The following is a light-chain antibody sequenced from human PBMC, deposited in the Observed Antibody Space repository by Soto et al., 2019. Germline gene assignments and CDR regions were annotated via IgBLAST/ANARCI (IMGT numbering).Light chain of an antibody. V-gene: IGKV3-20*01. CDR2: GVS. CDR3: QQYNNWRWT. J-gene: IGKJ1*01. Sequence: EIVLTQSPGTLSLSPGERATLSCRGSQSVTNNQFAWFRQKPGQAPRLLIWGVSNRATGIPDRFSGSGSGTDFTLTISRLEPEDFAVYYCQQYNNWRWTFGQGTKVDIK. CDR1: QSVTNNQ.